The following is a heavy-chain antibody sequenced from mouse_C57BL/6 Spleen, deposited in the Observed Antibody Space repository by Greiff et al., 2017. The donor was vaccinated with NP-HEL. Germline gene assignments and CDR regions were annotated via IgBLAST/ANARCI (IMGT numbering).Heavy chain of an antibody. CDR1: GYAFSSYW. Sequence: VQLQQSGAELVKPGASVKISCKASGYAFSSYWMNWVKQRPGKGLEWIGQIYPGDGDTNYNGKFKGKATLTADKSSSTAYMQLSSLTSEDSAVYFCAGDGSSYDAMDYWGQGTSVTVSS. J-gene: IGHJ4*01. D-gene: IGHD1-1*01. V-gene: IGHV1-80*01. CDR3: AGDGSSYDAMDY. CDR2: IYPGDGDT.